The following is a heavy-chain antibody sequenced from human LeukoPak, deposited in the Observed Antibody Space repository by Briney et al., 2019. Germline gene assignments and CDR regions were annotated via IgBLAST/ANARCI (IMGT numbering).Heavy chain of an antibody. Sequence: SQTLSLTCTVSGGSISSYYWSWIRQPPGKGLEWNGYIYYSGSTNYNPSLKSRVTISVDTSKNQFSLKLSAVTAADTAVYYCARVPDHWGQGTLVTVSS. CDR2: IYYSGST. J-gene: IGHJ5*02. CDR3: ARVPDH. CDR1: GGSISSYY. V-gene: IGHV4-59*01.